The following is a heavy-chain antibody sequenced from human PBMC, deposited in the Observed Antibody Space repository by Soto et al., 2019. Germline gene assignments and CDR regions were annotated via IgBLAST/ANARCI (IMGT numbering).Heavy chain of an antibody. J-gene: IGHJ4*02. CDR1: GDTVSSSSSA. V-gene: IGHV6-1*01. CDR2: TYYRATWHN. CDR3: ARQMAATDTSGTFDY. Sequence: PSPTLSLTCAISGDTVSSSSSAWTWIRQSPSRVLERRGRTYYRATWHNDCAISVKSRVTINPDTSNNQFSLHLNSVTPEDTAVYYCARQMAATDTSGTFDYWGQGTLVTVSS. D-gene: IGHD6-13*01.